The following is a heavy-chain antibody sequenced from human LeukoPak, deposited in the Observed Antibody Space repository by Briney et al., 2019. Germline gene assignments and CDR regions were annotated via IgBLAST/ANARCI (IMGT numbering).Heavy chain of an antibody. V-gene: IGHV3-15*01. CDR2: IRSQVDGGTA. CDR1: GISFKNTW. Sequence: PGESLRLSCVASGISFKNTWMSWVRQAPGKGLEWVGLIRSQVDGGTADYAAAVKGRFSISRDDSKNKLHLQMRSLKTEDTAVYYCATVYWYFDLWGLGTLVSVSA. J-gene: IGHJ2*01. CDR3: ATVYWYFDL.